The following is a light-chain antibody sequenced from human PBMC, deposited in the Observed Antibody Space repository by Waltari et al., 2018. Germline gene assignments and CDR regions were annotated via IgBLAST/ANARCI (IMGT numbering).Light chain of an antibody. CDR2: VAS. V-gene: IGKV3-15*01. CDR1: RSVSTN. Sequence: EGVMTQSPASLSVSPGERVTLSCRASRSVSTNLAWYHQRPGQAPRLLIYVASTRATGIPVRFSGSGSGTEFTLTISSLQSEDLGTYYYQQYNNWLTWTFGPGTKVEI. J-gene: IGKJ1*01. CDR3: QQYNNWLTWT.